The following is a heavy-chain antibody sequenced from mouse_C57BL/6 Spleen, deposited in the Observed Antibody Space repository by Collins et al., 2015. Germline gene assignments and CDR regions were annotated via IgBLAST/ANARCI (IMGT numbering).Heavy chain of an antibody. V-gene: IGHV1S81*02. CDR2: INPSNGGT. CDR3: TRDYYGRLFAY. J-gene: IGHJ3*01. CDR1: SYTFTSYY. D-gene: IGHD1-1*01. Sequence: QVQLQQSGAELVKPGASVKLSCKASSYTFTSYYMYWVKQRPGQGLEWIGEINPSNGGTNFNEKFKSKATLTVDKSSSTAYMQLSSLTSEDSAVYYCTRDYYGRLFAYWGQGTLVTVSA.